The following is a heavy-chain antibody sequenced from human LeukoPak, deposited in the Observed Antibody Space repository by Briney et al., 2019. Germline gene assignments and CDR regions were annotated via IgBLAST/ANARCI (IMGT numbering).Heavy chain of an antibody. Sequence: GGSLRLSCAASGLTFSSYAIHWVRQAPGKGLEWVAVISYDGSNKCYADSVKGRFTISRDNSKNTLYLQMNSLRAEDTAVYYCARETGSAVGSTDFDYWGQGTLVTVSS. J-gene: IGHJ4*02. CDR1: GLTFSSYA. CDR2: ISYDGSNK. V-gene: IGHV3-30-3*01. D-gene: IGHD4-17*01. CDR3: ARETGSAVGSTDFDY.